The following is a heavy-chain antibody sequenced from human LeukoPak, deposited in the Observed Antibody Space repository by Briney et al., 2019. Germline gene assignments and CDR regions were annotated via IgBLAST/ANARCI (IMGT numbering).Heavy chain of an antibody. CDR1: GFTFSSYW. J-gene: IGHJ5*02. CDR3: ARGLMTTVQYWFDP. Sequence: GGSLRLSCAASGFTFSSYWMSWVRQAPGKGLEWVANIKQDGSEKYYVDSVKGRFTTSRDNAKNSLYLQMNSLRAEDTAVYYCARGLMTTVQYWFDPWGQGTLVTVSS. D-gene: IGHD4-17*01. V-gene: IGHV3-7*01. CDR2: IKQDGSEK.